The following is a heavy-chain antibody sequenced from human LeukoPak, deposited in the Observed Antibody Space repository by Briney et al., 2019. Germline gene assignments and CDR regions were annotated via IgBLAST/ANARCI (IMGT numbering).Heavy chain of an antibody. V-gene: IGHV4-38-2*01. Sequence: PSRTLSLTCAVSGYSNSSSYYWGWTRQPPGKGLECIGSIYHSGSTHYNPSLKSRVTLSVDKNKSKFSLKLRSVTAASTAVYYCTSLPSNTVTHDYWGQGTLVTGSS. CDR3: TSLPSNTVTHDY. D-gene: IGHD4-11*01. J-gene: IGHJ4*02. CDR1: GYSNSSSYY. CDR2: IYHSGST.